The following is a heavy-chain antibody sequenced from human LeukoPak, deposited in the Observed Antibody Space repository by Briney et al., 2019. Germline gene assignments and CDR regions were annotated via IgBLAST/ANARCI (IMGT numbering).Heavy chain of an antibody. J-gene: IGHJ5*02. V-gene: IGHV4-59*08. CDR3: ARRMYYYDSSGYGGYWLDP. D-gene: IGHD3-22*01. CDR2: IYYSGST. CDR1: GGSISSYY. Sequence: PSETLSLTCTVSGGSISSYYWSWIRQPPGKGLEWIGYIYYSGSTNYNPSLKSRVTISVDTSKNQFSLKLSSVTAADTAVSYCARRMYYYDSSGYGGYWLDPWGQGTLVTVSS.